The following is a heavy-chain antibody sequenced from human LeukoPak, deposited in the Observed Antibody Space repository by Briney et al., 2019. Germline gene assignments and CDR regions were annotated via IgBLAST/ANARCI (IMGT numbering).Heavy chain of an antibody. D-gene: IGHD6-13*01. J-gene: IGHJ4*02. CDR2: IYYSGST. V-gene: IGHV4-59*01. CDR1: GGSFSRYS. CDR3: ARAGYSSSWYYFDY. Sequence: SETLSLTCAVYGGSFSRYSWSWIRQPPGKGLEWIGYIYYSGSTNYNPSLKSRVTISVDTSKNQFSLKLNSVTAADTAVYYCARAGYSSSWYYFDYWGQGTLVTVSS.